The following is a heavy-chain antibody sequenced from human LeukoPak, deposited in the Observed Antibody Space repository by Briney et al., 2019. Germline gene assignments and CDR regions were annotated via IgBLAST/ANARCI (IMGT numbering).Heavy chain of an antibody. CDR3: AREGFGELSYLDY. J-gene: IGHJ4*02. D-gene: IGHD3-10*01. Sequence: SETLSLTCAVYGGSFSGYYWSWIRQPPGKGLEWIGEINHGRSTNYNPSLKSRVTISVDTSKNQFSLKLSSVTAADTAVYYCAREGFGELSYLDYWGQGTLVTVSS. V-gene: IGHV4-34*01. CDR1: GGSFSGYY. CDR2: INHGRST.